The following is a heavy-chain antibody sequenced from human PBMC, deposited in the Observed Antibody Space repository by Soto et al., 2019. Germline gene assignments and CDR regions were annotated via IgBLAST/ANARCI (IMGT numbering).Heavy chain of an antibody. CDR1: GGTFSSFP. J-gene: IGHJ4*02. D-gene: IGHD2-15*01. V-gene: IGHV1-69*12. CDR3: ARDVTLYRDS. CDR2: TIPIFGTP. Sequence: QVQLVQSGAEVKKPGSSVKVSCKASGGTFSSFPISWVRQAPGQGLEWMGGTIPIFGTPKYAQKFQGRVTITADESTNTAYMELSSLTSEDTAVYYCARDVTLYRDSWGQGTLVTVSS.